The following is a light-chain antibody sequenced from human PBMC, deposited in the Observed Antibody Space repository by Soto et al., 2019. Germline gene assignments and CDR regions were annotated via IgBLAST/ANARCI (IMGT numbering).Light chain of an antibody. Sequence: GQSITISCTGTSSDVGRYNYVSWHQQHPGKAPKLLIFDVSNRPSGVSDRFSGSKSGNTASLTISGLQAEDEADYYCTSYTTGTTWVFGGGTQLTVL. CDR2: DVS. CDR1: SSDVGRYNY. J-gene: IGLJ3*02. V-gene: IGLV2-14*03. CDR3: TSYTTGTTWV.